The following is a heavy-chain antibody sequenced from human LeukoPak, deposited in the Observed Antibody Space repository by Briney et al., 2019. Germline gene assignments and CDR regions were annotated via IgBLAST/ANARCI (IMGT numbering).Heavy chain of an antibody. Sequence: SETLSLTCTVSGGSISSSSYYWGWIRQPPGKGLEWIGSIYYSGSTYYNPSLKSRVTISVDTSKNQFSLKLSSVTAADTAVYYCARVFEKKYYYYYMDVWGKGTTVTISS. D-gene: IGHD2-21*01. V-gene: IGHV4-39*07. CDR3: ARVFEKKYYYYYMDV. CDR1: GGSISSSSYY. J-gene: IGHJ6*03. CDR2: IYYSGST.